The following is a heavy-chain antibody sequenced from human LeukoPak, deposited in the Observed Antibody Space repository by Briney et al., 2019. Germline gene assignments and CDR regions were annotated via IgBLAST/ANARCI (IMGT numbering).Heavy chain of an antibody. CDR1: GFTFSSYS. Sequence: PGGSLRLSCAASGFTFSSYSMSWVRQAPGKGLEWVSAISGSGGSTYYADSVKGRFTISRDNSKNTLYLQMNSLRAEDTAVYYCSMVRGGPHYFDYWGQGPLVTVSS. D-gene: IGHD3-10*01. J-gene: IGHJ4*02. V-gene: IGHV3-23*01. CDR3: SMVRGGPHYFDY. CDR2: ISGSGGST.